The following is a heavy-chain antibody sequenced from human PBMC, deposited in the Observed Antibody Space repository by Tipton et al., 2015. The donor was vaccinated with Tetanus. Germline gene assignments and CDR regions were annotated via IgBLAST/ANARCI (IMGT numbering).Heavy chain of an antibody. V-gene: IGHV1-69*01. J-gene: IGHJ5*01. CDR1: GGTFTNYA. D-gene: IGHD1-14*01. CDR2: ITPIFGTT. CDR3: AKAPNPISRAYDS. Sequence: QVQLVQSGAEVKKPGSSVKVSCKASGGTFTNYALSWVRQAPGQGLEWVGGITPIFGTTNSAPKFQGRVTITADESTNTAYMELSSLRAEAPAVYYWAKAPNPISRAYDSWGRGPQIPVSS.